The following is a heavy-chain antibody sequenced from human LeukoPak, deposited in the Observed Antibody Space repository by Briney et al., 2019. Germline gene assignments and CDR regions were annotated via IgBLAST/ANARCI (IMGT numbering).Heavy chain of an antibody. CDR2: IYYSGST. V-gene: IGHV4-39*01. CDR3: ASFYCSGGSCYQYYSYYYMDV. CDR1: GGSISSSSYY. Sequence: PSETLSLTCTVSGGSISSSSYYWGWIRQPPGKGLEWIGSIYYSGSTYSNPSLQSRVTISVDTSKNQFSPKLNSVTAADTAVYYCASFYCSGGSCYQYYSYYYMDVWGKGTTVTISS. D-gene: IGHD2-15*01. J-gene: IGHJ6*03.